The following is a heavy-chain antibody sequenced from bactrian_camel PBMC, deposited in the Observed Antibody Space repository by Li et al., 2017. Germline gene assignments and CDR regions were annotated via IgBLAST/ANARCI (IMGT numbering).Heavy chain of an antibody. V-gene: IGHV3S10*01. CDR1: GFSFSSYY. J-gene: IGHJ4*01. D-gene: IGHD5*01. Sequence: DVQLVESGGGSVQSGGSLRLSCTASGFSFSSYYMIWVRQAPGKEREGVAAICQYRSTFYAGSVEGRFAISQDNAKNTVYLQMNELKVEDTARYYCAAEPYLASYGGGWCTRSGTQVTVS. CDR2: ICQYRST.